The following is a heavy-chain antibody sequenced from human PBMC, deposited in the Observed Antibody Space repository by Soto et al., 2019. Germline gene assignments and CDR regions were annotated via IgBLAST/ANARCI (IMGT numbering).Heavy chain of an antibody. J-gene: IGHJ5*02. CDR3: ARLGTYYGSGSYYMAWFDP. CDR1: GYTFTSYG. CDR2: ISAYNGNT. Sequence: QVQLVQSGAEVKKPGASVKVSCKASGYTFTSYGISWVRQAPGQGLEWMGWISAYNGNTNYAQKLQGRVTMTTDTXXSXAXXELRSLRSDDTAVYYCARLGTYYGSGSYYMAWFDPWGQGTLVTVSS. D-gene: IGHD3-10*01. V-gene: IGHV1-18*01.